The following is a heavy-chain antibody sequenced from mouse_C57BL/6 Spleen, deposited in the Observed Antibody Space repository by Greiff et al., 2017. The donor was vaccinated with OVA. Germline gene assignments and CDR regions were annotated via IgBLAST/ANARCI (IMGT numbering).Heavy chain of an antibody. CDR2: ISYDGSN. Sequence: EVKLLESGPGLVKPSQSLSLTCSVTGYSITSGYYWNWIRQFPGNKLEWMGYISYDGSNNYNPSLKNRISITRDTSKNQLFLKLKSVTTEDTATYYCARGDSSGYNYAMDYWGQGTSVTVSS. V-gene: IGHV3-6*01. D-gene: IGHD3-2*02. CDR3: ARGDSSGYNYAMDY. CDR1: GYSITSGYY. J-gene: IGHJ4*01.